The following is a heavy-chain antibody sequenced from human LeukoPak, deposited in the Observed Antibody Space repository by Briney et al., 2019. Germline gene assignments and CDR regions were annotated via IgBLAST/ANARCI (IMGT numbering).Heavy chain of an antibody. CDR1: GITLSVYW. Sequence: GGSLRLSCAASGITLSVYWMSWVRQAPGKGLEWVANIKQDGSEKYYRDSVQGRFTISRDNAKNSLYLQMNSLRAEDTAVYYCARSGSGYFDYWGRGSLVTVSS. CDR2: IKQDGSEK. V-gene: IGHV3-7*01. CDR3: ARSGSGYFDY. J-gene: IGHJ4*02.